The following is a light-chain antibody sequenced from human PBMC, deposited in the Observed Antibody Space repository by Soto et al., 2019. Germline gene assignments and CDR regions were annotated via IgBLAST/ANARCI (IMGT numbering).Light chain of an antibody. CDR3: SSYTSSTTSS. CDR2: DVS. V-gene: IGLV2-14*03. Sequence: QSALTQPASVSGSPGQSITISCTETSSDVGGYNYVSWYQQHPGKAPKLMIYDVSNRPSGVSNRFSGSKSGNTASLTISGLQAEDEADYYCSSYTSSTTSSFGTGTKLTVL. CDR1: SSDVGGYNY. J-gene: IGLJ1*01.